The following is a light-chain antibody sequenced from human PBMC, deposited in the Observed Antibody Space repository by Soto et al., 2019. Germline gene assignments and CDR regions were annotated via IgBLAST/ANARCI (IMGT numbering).Light chain of an antibody. CDR2: KAS. J-gene: IGKJ1*01. Sequence: DIQMTQSPSTLSASVGGRVTITCRASQSISSWLAWYQQKAGEAPKLLIYKASSLESGVPSRFGGSGSGTEFTLTISSLQSDDFATYYCQQYNGYPWTVGQGTKVEIK. V-gene: IGKV1-5*03. CDR1: QSISSW. CDR3: QQYNGYPWT.